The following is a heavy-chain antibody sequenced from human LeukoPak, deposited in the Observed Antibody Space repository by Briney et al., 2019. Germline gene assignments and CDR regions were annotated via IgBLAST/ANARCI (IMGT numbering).Heavy chain of an antibody. CDR2: INPNSGGT. Sequence: AASVKVSCKASGYTFTGYYMHWVRQAPGQGLEWMGWINPNSGGTNYAQKFQGWVTMTRDTPISTAYMELSRLRSDDTAVYYCARAAFAAAGTLYFDYWGQGTLVTVSS. J-gene: IGHJ4*02. D-gene: IGHD6-13*01. V-gene: IGHV1-2*04. CDR1: GYTFTGYY. CDR3: ARAAFAAAGTLYFDY.